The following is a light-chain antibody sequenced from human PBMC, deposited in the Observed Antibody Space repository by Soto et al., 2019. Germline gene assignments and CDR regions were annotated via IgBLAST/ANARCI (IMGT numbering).Light chain of an antibody. CDR1: QSVDSSY. CDR3: QQYASSTLT. Sequence: EIVLTQSPGTLSLSPGERATLSCRASQSVDSSYLAWYQQKPGQAPRLLIYGATSRATGIPDRFSGSESGTDFTLTISRLEPEDFAFYYCQQYASSTLTFGGGTKVEI. J-gene: IGKJ4*01. V-gene: IGKV3-20*01. CDR2: GAT.